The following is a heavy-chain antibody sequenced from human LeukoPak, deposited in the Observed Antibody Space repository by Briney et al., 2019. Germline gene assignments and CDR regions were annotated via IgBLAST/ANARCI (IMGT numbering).Heavy chain of an antibody. V-gene: IGHV3-7*01. J-gene: IGHJ4*02. D-gene: IGHD3-3*01. Sequence: GGSLRLSCAASGFTFTGYFMSWVRQAPGKGLEWVASIKHDGSEKYYVDSMRGRFTISRDNTKNLLYLKMSSLRAEDTAVYYCATDRGWRTSGYYLYYFEYWGQGTLVTFSS. CDR2: IKHDGSEK. CDR1: GFTFTGYF. CDR3: ATDRGWRTSGYYLYYFEY.